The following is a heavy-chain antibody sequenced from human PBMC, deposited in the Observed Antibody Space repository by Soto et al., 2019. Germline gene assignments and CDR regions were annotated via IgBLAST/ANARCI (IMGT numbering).Heavy chain of an antibody. CDR2: MSPHSGDT. Sequence: QEQLVQSGAEVKKPGASVKVSCRASEYTFTTYDINSVRQATGQGLEWMGWMSPHSGDTGYAQKFQGRVTMTRDTSISTAYMELRSLRSDDTAVYYCARGPPNWGFDYWGPGTLVSVSS. J-gene: IGHJ4*02. D-gene: IGHD7-27*01. CDR3: ARGPPNWGFDY. V-gene: IGHV1-8*01. CDR1: EYTFTTYD.